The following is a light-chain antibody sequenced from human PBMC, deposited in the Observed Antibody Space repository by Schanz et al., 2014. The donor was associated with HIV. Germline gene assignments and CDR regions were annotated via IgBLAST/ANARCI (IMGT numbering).Light chain of an antibody. V-gene: IGLV1-40*01. CDR1: SSNIGAGFN. Sequence: QSVLTQPPSVSGAPGQRVTISCTGGSSNIGAGFNVHWYQHVPGTAPKLLIYDNTYRPSGVPDRISGSKSGTSASLAITGLQAEDEADYFCQSYDRSLSVVVFGGGTKVTVL. J-gene: IGLJ2*01. CDR2: DNT. CDR3: QSYDRSLSVVV.